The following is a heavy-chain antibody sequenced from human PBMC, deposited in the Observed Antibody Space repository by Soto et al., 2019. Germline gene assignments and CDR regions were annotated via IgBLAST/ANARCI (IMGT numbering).Heavy chain of an antibody. Sequence: ASVKVSCKASGYTFTRYGIHWVRQAPGQRLEWMGWINAANVDTKYSPKFQCRVTITRDTSASTAYMELSSLRSAERAVYYCVRRHASATATDWFDPWGQGTLVTVSS. D-gene: IGHD2-15*01. V-gene: IGHV1-3*01. CDR1: GYTFTRYG. CDR3: VRRHASATATDWFDP. J-gene: IGHJ5*02. CDR2: INAANVDT.